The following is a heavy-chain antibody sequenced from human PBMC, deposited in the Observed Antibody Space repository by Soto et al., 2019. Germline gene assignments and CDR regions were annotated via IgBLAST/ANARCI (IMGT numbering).Heavy chain of an antibody. D-gene: IGHD3-22*01. V-gene: IGHV4-31*03. CDR2: IYYSGST. CDR1: GGSISGGGYY. J-gene: IGHJ4*02. Sequence: PSETLSLTCTVSGGSISGGGYYWSWIRQHPGKGLEWIGYIYYSGSTYYNPSLKSRVTISVDTSKNQFSLKLSSVTAADTAVYYCARFGYSTNIGIDYWGQGTLVTVSS. CDR3: ARFGYSTNIGIDY.